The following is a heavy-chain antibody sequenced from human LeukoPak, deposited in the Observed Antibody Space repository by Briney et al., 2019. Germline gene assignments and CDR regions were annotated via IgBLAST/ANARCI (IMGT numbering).Heavy chain of an antibody. CDR3: ARLKDYHYHYMDV. CDR1: GGSITSSSYY. J-gene: IGHJ6*03. CDR2: FYYSGST. V-gene: IGHV4-39*01. Sequence: SETLSLTCTVSGGSITSSSYYWGWIRQPPGKGLQWIGSFYYSGSTYYNPSLKSRVTISVDTSKNQFSLKLTSVTAADTAVYHCARLKDYHYHYMDVWGKGTTVTISS.